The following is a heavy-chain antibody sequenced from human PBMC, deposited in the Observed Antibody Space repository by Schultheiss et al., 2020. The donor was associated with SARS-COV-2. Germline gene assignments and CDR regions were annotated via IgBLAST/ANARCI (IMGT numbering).Heavy chain of an antibody. Sequence: GGSLRLSCAASGFTFNKYSINWVRQAPGKGLEWVSAISGSGGSTYYADSVKGRFTISRDNSKNTLYLQMNSLRAEDTAVYYCAKDRVGLDYWGQGTLVTVAS. J-gene: IGHJ4*02. CDR1: GFTFNKYS. D-gene: IGHD2-15*01. CDR2: ISGSGGST. V-gene: IGHV3-23*01. CDR3: AKDRVGLDY.